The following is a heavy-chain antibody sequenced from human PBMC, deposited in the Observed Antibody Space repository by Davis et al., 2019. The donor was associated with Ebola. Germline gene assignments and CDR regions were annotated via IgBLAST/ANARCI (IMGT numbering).Heavy chain of an antibody. CDR1: GYIFATSW. Sequence: GESLKISCKAFGYIFATSWIGWVRQMPGKGLEWMGIIYAGDSDTRYSPSFQGQVTISADKSISTAYVQWSSLKASDTAMYYCARRNDYGDSCLFDYWGQGTLVTVSS. D-gene: IGHD4-17*01. CDR2: IYAGDSDT. J-gene: IGHJ4*02. V-gene: IGHV5-51*01. CDR3: ARRNDYGDSCLFDY.